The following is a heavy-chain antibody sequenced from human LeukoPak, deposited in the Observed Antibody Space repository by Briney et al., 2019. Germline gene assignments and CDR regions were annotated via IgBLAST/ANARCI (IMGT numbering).Heavy chain of an antibody. CDR2: INPSGGST. V-gene: IGHV1-46*01. CDR3: ARSNDSSGYYGFHDY. Sequence: ASVKVSCKASGYTFTSYYMHWVRQAPGQGLEWMGIINPSGGSTSYAQKFQGRVTMNRDTSTSTVYMELGSLRSEDTAVYYCARSNDSSGYYGFHDYWGQGTLVTVSS. CDR1: GYTFTSYY. J-gene: IGHJ4*02. D-gene: IGHD3-22*01.